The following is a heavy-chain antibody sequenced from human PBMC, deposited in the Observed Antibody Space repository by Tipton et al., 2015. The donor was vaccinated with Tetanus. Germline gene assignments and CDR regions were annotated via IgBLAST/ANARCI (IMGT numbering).Heavy chain of an antibody. CDR3: ARAHCSDGVCNFDY. CDR1: GYIFNNYW. Sequence: QLVQSGGEVKKPGESLKISCKGSGYIFNNYWIGWVRQMPGKGLEWMGIIYTGDSDTRYSPSFKCQVTISVNKSISTAYLQWSSLKASDPSMFYCARAHCSDGVCNFDYWGQGALVTVAS. V-gene: IGHV5-51*01. CDR2: IYTGDSDT. J-gene: IGHJ4*02. D-gene: IGHD2-8*01.